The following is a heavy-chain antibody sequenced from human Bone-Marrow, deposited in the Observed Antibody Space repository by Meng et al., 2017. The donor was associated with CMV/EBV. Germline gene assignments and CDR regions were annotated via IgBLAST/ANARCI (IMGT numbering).Heavy chain of an antibody. J-gene: IGHJ5*02. CDR3: ARGIVVVPAAIVANWFDP. V-gene: IGHV4-34*01. CDR1: GGSFSGYY. D-gene: IGHD2-2*01. CDR2: INHSGST. Sequence: SEPLSLTCAVYGGSFSGYYWSWIRQPPGKGLEWIGEINHSGSTNYNPSLKSRVTISVDTSKNQFSLKLSSVTAADTAVYYCARGIVVVPAAIVANWFDPWGQGTLVTVSS.